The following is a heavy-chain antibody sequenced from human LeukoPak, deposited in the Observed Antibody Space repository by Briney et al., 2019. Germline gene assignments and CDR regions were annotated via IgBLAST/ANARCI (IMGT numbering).Heavy chain of an antibody. V-gene: IGHV4-34*01. CDR2: INHSGST. Sequence: PSETLSLTCAVYGGSFSGYYWSWIRQPPGKGLEWIGEINHSGSTNYNPSLKSRVTISVDTSKNQFSLKLSSVTAADTAVYYCARPHYDFWSGYPVWGQGTTVTVSS. CDR1: GGSFSGYY. J-gene: IGHJ6*02. D-gene: IGHD3-3*01. CDR3: ARPHYDFWSGYPV.